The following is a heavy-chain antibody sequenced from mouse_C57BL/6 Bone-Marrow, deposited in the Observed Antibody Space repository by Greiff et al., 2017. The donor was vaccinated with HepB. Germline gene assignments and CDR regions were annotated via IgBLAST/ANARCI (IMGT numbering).Heavy chain of an antibody. V-gene: IGHV1-81*01. CDR3: ARRELRRFDY. CDR1: GYTFTSYG. CDR2: IYPRSGNT. Sequence: VQLQQSGAELARPGASVKLSCKASGYTFTSYGISWVKQRTGQGLEWIGEIYPRSGNTYYNEKFKGKATLTADKSSSTAYMELRSLTSEDSAVYFCARRELRRFDYWGQGTTLTVSS. D-gene: IGHD2-4*01. J-gene: IGHJ2*01.